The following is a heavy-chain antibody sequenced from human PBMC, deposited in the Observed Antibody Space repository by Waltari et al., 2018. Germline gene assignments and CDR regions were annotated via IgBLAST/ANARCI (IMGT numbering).Heavy chain of an antibody. J-gene: IGHJ2*01. V-gene: IGHV3-7*01. Sequence: EVQLVESGGGLVQPGGSLRLSCVGSGFTFSTYWMSWVRHSPGKGLEWVANIKQKGREKSYVDSVKGRFIISRDDAQNSLYLQLNSLRAEDTAVYYCARRRGGGYWYFDLWGRGTLVTVSS. CDR2: IKQKGREK. CDR3: ARRRGGGYWYFDL. D-gene: IGHD2-15*01. CDR1: GFTFSTYW.